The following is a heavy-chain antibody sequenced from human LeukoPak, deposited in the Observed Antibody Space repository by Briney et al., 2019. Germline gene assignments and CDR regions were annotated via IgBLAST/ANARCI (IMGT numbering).Heavy chain of an antibody. CDR2: IYYSGNT. J-gene: IGHJ4*02. CDR3: ARAHRRVRGVMLDY. V-gene: IGHV4-39*07. CDR1: GVSISSSNSY. D-gene: IGHD3-10*01. Sequence: SETLSLTCTVSGVSISSSNSYWGWIRQPPGKGLEWIGSIYYSGNTYYNPSLKSRVTISVDTSKNQFSLKLSSVTAADTAVYYCARAHRRVRGVMLDYWGQGTLVTVSS.